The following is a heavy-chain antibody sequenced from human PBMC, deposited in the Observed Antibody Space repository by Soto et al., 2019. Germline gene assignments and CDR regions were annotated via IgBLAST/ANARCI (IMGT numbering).Heavy chain of an antibody. CDR3: ARGEGNVITYYYYGMDV. D-gene: IGHD1-20*01. V-gene: IGHV3-33*01. CDR2: IWYDGSNK. CDR1: GFTFSSYG. J-gene: IGHJ6*02. Sequence: GGSLRLSCAASGFTFSSYGMHWVRQAPGKGLEWVAVIWYDGSNKYYADSVKGRFTISRDNSKNTLYLQMNSLRAEDTAVYYCARGEGNVITYYYYGMDVWGQGTTVTVSS.